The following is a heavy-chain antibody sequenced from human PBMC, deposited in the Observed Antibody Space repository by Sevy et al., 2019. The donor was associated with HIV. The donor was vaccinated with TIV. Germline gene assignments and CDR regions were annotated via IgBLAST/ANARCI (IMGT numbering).Heavy chain of an antibody. CDR1: GGSISSSSYY. V-gene: IGHV4-39*01. CDR3: ARTIDYGASRDAFDI. J-gene: IGHJ3*02. Sequence: SETLSLTCTVSGGSISSSSYYWGWIRQPPGKGLEWIGSIYYSGSTYYNPSLKSRATISVDTSKNQCSLKLSSVTAADTAVYYCARTIDYGASRDAFDIWGQGTMVTVSS. CDR2: IYYSGST. D-gene: IGHD4-17*01.